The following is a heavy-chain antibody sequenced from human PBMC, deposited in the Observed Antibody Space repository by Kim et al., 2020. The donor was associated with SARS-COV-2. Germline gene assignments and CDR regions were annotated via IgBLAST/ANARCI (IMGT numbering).Heavy chain of an antibody. V-gene: IGHV3-23*01. D-gene: IGHD2-2*01. CDR2: ITGRDGST. CDR1: GFSFSTYD. CDR3: AREPSRRADY. J-gene: IGHJ4*02. Sequence: GGSLRLSCAASGFSFSTYDMSWVRQAPEKGLEWVSAITGRDGSTFYADSVKGRFIISRDNSRNTLFLQLNSLRAEDTALYYCAREPSRRADYWGQGTLVT.